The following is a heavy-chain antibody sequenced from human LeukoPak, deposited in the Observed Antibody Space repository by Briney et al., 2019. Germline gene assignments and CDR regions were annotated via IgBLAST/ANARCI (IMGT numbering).Heavy chain of an antibody. D-gene: IGHD6-13*01. V-gene: IGHV3-30*18. CDR3: AKGAGPFTAAGVFDD. J-gene: IGHJ4*02. Sequence: GGSLRLSCAASGFTFSSYGMHWVRQAPGKGLEWVAVISYDGSNKYYADSVKGRSTISRDNSKNTLYLQMNSLRAEDTAVYYCAKGAGPFTAAGVFDDWGQGTLVTVSS. CDR1: GFTFSSYG. CDR2: ISYDGSNK.